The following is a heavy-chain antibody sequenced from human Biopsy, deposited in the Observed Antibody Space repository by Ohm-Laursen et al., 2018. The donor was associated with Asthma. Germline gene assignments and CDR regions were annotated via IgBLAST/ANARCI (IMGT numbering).Heavy chain of an antibody. J-gene: IGHJ4*02. CDR2: ISWNSGSI. V-gene: IGHV3-9*01. Sequence: SLRLSCAASGFTFDDYAMHWVRQAPGKGLEWASGISWNSGSIGYADSVKGRFTISRDNAKNSLYLQMNSLRAEDTALYYCAKDSSGYYLNYFGYWGQGTLVTVSS. CDR3: AKDSSGYYLNYFGY. D-gene: IGHD3-22*01. CDR1: GFTFDDYA.